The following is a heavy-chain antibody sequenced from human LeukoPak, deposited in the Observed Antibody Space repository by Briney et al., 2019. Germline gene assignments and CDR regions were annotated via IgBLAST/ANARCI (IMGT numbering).Heavy chain of an antibody. D-gene: IGHD3-3*01. CDR2: ISGSGGST. Sequence: PGGSLRLSCAASGFTFSSYAMSWVRQAPGKGLEWVSAISGSGGSTYYADSVKGRFTISRDNSKNTLYLQMNSLRAEDTAVYYCAKEQPGFGVVIIPHAFDIWGQGTMVTVSS. CDR1: GFTFSSYA. CDR3: AKEQPGFGVVIIPHAFDI. V-gene: IGHV3-23*01. J-gene: IGHJ3*02.